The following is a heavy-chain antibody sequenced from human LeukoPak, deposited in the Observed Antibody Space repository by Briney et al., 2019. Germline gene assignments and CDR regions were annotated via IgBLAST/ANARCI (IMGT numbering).Heavy chain of an antibody. J-gene: IGHJ5*02. V-gene: IGHV4-61*02. Sequence: SETLSLTCTVSGGSISSGSYYWSWIRQPAGKGLEWIGRIYTSGSTNYNPSLKSRVTISVDTSKNQFSLKLSSVTAADTAVYYCSRAAPRFDPWGQGTLVTVSS. CDR2: IYTSGST. CDR1: GGSISSGSYY. D-gene: IGHD2-15*01. CDR3: SRAAPRFDP.